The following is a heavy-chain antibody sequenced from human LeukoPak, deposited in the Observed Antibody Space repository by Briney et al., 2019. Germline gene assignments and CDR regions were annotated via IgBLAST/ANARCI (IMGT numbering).Heavy chain of an antibody. CDR3: ATGGVSAASGKPGYYYYYGMDV. CDR1: GYTLTELS. CDR2: FDPEDGET. V-gene: IGHV1-24*01. J-gene: IGHJ6*02. D-gene: IGHD6-25*01. Sequence: ASVKVSCKVSGYTLTELSMHWARQAPGKGLEWMGGFDPEDGETIYAQKFQGRVTMTEDTSTDTAYMELSSLRSEDTAVYYCATGGVSAASGKPGYYYYYGMDVWGQGTTVTVSS.